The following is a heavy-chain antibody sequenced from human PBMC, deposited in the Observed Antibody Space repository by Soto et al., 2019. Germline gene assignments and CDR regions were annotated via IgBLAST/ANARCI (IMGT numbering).Heavy chain of an antibody. CDR1: GGSISGSY. CDR2: VYYTGST. Sequence: SETLSLTCSVSGGSISGSYWSWIRQSPGKGLEWLGYVYYTGSTNYSPSLRSRVSISVDTSKNEFSLRLSSVTAADTAVYSCARSVAVPGAHIDYWGQGTQVTVSS. J-gene: IGHJ4*02. D-gene: IGHD6-19*01. V-gene: IGHV4-59*01. CDR3: ARSVAVPGAHIDY.